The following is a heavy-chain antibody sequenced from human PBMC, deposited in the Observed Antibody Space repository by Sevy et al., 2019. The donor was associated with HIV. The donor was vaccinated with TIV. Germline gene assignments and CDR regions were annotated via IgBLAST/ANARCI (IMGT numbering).Heavy chain of an antibody. Sequence: SETLSLTCTVSGGSISSSSYYWGWIRQPPGKGLEWIGSIYYSGSTYYNPSLKSRVTISVDTSKNQFSLKLSSVTAADTAVYYCARRSDTHGLGGYFVWGQGTLVTVSS. CDR3: ARRSDTHGLGGYFV. J-gene: IGHJ4*02. CDR1: GGSISSSSYY. D-gene: IGHD3-16*01. CDR2: IYYSGST. V-gene: IGHV4-39*01.